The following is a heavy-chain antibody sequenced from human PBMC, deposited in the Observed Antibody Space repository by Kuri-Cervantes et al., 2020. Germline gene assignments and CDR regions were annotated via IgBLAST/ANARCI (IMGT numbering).Heavy chain of an antibody. CDR2: INSDGGTT. CDR3: AKAGRSGYSLSFFDY. J-gene: IGHJ4*02. Sequence: GESLKISCAASGFTFSSYWMHWVRQAPGKGLVWVSRINSDGGTTIYADSVQGRFTISRDNAKNTLYLQMNSLRAEDTAVYYCAKAGRSGYSLSFFDYWGQGTLVTVSS. CDR1: GFTFSSYW. V-gene: IGHV3-74*01. D-gene: IGHD3-22*01.